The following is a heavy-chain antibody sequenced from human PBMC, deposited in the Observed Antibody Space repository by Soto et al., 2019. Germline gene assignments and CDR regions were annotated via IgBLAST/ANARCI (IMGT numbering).Heavy chain of an antibody. CDR3: ARVRGGGPFDD. CDR2: IYYSGST. CDR1: VGSISSGGYY. Sequence: PSESLSLTCTVSVGSISSGGYYWSWIRQHPGKGLEWIGYIYYSGSTYYNPSLKSRVTISVDTSKNQFSLKLSSVAAADTAVYYCARVRGGGPFDDWGQGTLVTVSS. D-gene: IGHD1-26*01. V-gene: IGHV4-31*03. J-gene: IGHJ4*02.